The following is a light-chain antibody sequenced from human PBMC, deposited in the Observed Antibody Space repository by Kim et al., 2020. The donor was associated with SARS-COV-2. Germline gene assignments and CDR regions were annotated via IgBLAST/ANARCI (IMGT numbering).Light chain of an antibody. J-gene: IGKJ1*01. Sequence: DIQMTQSPSTLSAFVGNRVTITCRASQSVDSWLAWYQQKPGKAPKLLIYQASKLASGVPSWFSGSGSGTDFTLTISNLQPDDSAIYYCKQYETYWRFGPGTKVDIK. V-gene: IGKV1-5*03. CDR2: QAS. CDR1: QSVDSW. CDR3: KQYETYWR.